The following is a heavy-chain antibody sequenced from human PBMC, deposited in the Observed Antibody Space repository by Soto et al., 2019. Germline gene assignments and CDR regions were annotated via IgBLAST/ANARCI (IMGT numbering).Heavy chain of an antibody. Sequence: ASVKVSCTASGYTFTSYGISWVRQAPGQGLEWMGWISAYNGNTNYAQKLQGRVTMTTDTSTSTAYMELRSLRSDDTAVYYCARDYYDSSGYKIVWFDPWGQGTLVTVSS. CDR1: GYTFTSYG. V-gene: IGHV1-18*01. D-gene: IGHD3-22*01. CDR2: ISAYNGNT. CDR3: ARDYYDSSGYKIVWFDP. J-gene: IGHJ5*02.